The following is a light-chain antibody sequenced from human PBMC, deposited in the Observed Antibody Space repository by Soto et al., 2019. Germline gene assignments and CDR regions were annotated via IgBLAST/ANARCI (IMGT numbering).Light chain of an antibody. V-gene: IGLV7-43*01. CDR3: LLYYRNERL. CDR2: GTT. Sequence: QAVVTQEPSVTVSPGGTVTLTCASSSGPVTSGYYPNWVQQKPGQAPRSLIYGTTNRHSWTPDRFSGSLLGGKAVLTVSGVQPEDEAEYYCLLYYRNERLFGGGTKLTVL. CDR1: SGPVTSGYY. J-gene: IGLJ3*02.